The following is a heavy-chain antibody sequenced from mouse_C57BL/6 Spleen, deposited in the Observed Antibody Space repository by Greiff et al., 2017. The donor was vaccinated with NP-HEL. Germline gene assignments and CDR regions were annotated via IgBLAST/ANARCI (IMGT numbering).Heavy chain of an antibody. CDR3: ARPSLYDYDEYYFDD. CDR1: GYTFTSYW. CDR2: IYPGSGST. D-gene: IGHD2-4*01. V-gene: IGHV1-55*01. J-gene: IGHJ2*01. Sequence: VQLQQPGAELVKPGASVKMSCKASGYTFTSYWITWVKQRPGQGLEWIGDIYPGSGSTNYTEKFKSKATLTVDTSSSTAYMQLSSLTSEDSAVYYCARPSLYDYDEYYFDDWGQGTTLTVSS.